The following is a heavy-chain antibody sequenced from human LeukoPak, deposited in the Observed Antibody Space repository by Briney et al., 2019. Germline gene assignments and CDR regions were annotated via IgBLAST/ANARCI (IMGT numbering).Heavy chain of an antibody. CDR1: GFTFSSYS. V-gene: IGHV3-21*01. Sequence: GGSLRLSCVASGFTFSSYSMTWVRQAPGKGLEWVSFISSSSSYIYYADSVKGRFTISRDNAKNSLYLQMNSLRAEDTAVYYCARGTMFPYYFDYWGQGTPVTVSS. J-gene: IGHJ4*02. D-gene: IGHD3-10*02. CDR2: ISSSSSYI. CDR3: ARGTMFPYYFDY.